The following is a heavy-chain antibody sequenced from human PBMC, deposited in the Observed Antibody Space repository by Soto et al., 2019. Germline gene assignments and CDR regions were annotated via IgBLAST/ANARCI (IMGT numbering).Heavy chain of an antibody. CDR1: GFTFSSYA. CDR3: APLRLEYSSSSSRFDY. Sequence: VQLLESGGGLVQPGGSLRLSCAASGFTFSSYAMSWVRQAPGKGLEWVSAISGSGGSTYYADSVKGRFTISRDNSKNTLYLQMNSLRAEDTAVYYCAPLRLEYSSSSSRFDYWGQGTLVTVSS. J-gene: IGHJ4*02. V-gene: IGHV3-23*01. D-gene: IGHD6-6*01. CDR2: ISGSGGST.